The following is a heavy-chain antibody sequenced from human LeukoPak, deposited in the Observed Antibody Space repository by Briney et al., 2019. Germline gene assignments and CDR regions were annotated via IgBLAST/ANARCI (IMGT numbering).Heavy chain of an antibody. CDR1: GGSISSGSYY. CDR2: IYTSGST. V-gene: IGHV4-61*02. Sequence: SETRSLTCTVAGGSISSGSYYWSWIRQPAGKGLEWIGRIYTSGSTNYNPSLKSRVTISVDTSKNQFSLKLSSVTAADTAVYYCARLNYYDSSGYSKYYFDYWGQGTLVTVSS. J-gene: IGHJ4*02. D-gene: IGHD3-22*01. CDR3: ARLNYYDSSGYSKYYFDY.